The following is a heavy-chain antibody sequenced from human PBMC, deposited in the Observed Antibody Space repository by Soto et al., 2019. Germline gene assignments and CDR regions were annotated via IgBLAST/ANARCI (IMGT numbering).Heavy chain of an antibody. CDR1: GFTLTNYA. CDR2: ISASGDRT. V-gene: IGHV3-23*01. CDR3: AGSWT. Sequence: EVQLLVSGGGSAQPGGSLRLSCEVSGFTLTNYAMSWVRQTSGKGLEWVSQISASGDRTYYADSVKGRFTISKDFSKNTLVLQMNSLRGEDSAVYYCAGSWTWGQGTMVTVSS. D-gene: IGHD5-12*01. J-gene: IGHJ3*01.